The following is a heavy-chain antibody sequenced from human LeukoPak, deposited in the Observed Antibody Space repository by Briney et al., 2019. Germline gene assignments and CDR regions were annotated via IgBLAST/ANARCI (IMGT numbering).Heavy chain of an antibody. V-gene: IGHV3-49*03. J-gene: IGHJ4*02. D-gene: IGHD3-22*01. CDR2: IRSKAYGGTT. CDR1: GFTFGDYA. CDR3: TRGVPVSGYYSRGYYFDY. Sequence: GGSLRLSCTASGFTFGDYAMSWFRQAPGKGLEWVGFIRSKAYGGTTEYAASVKGRFTISRDDSKSIAYLQMNSLKTEDTAVYYCTRGVPVSGYYSRGYYFDYWGQGTLVTVSS.